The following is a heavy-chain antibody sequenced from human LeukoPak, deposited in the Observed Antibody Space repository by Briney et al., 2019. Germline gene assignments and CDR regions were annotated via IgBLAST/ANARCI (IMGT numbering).Heavy chain of an antibody. V-gene: IGHV4-39*01. J-gene: IGHJ4*02. Sequence: SETLSLTCTVSGGSISSTYYYWGWIRQPPGKGLEWIGNFHYSGSNSYNPSLKSRVTISVDTSKNQFSLRLSSVTAADTAVYYCARQVTFGYAYAYYFDYWGQGTLVTVS. CDR3: ARQVTFGYAYAYYFDY. CDR1: GGSISSTYYY. D-gene: IGHD3-16*01. CDR2: FHYSGSN.